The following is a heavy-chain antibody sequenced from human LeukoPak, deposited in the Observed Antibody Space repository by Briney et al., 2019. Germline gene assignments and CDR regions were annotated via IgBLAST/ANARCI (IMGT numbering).Heavy chain of an antibody. CDR3: AREEGFAALGTSPYLRY. V-gene: IGHV1-2*02. D-gene: IGHD6-13*01. CDR2: INPNSGAT. Sequence: GASVKVSCKASGYTFTAYYLHWVRQAPGQGPEWVGWINPNSGATKTAQKFQGRVTVTWDTSISTAYMEVSRLKSDHTAVYYCAREEGFAALGTSPYLRYWGQGTLVTVSS. J-gene: IGHJ4*02. CDR1: GYTFTAYY.